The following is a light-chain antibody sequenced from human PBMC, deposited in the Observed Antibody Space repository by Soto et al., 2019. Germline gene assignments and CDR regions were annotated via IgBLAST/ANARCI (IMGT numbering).Light chain of an antibody. CDR3: HQYHSSST. Sequence: DIQMTQSPSTLSASVGDRVTITCRASQNINRWLAWYQQKPGKAPKLLIYKASNLENGVPSRFRGSGSETEFTLTISSLQPDDFVTYYCHQYHSSSTFGGGTTVDIK. V-gene: IGKV1-5*03. CDR2: KAS. J-gene: IGKJ4*01. CDR1: QNINRW.